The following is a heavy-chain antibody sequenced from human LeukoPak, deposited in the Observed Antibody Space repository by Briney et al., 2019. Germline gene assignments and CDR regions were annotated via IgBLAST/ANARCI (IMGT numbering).Heavy chain of an antibody. CDR2: ISGSGGST. J-gene: IGHJ4*02. CDR1: GFTFSSYG. CDR3: ARARETSSSGFDY. Sequence: GGTLRLSCAASGFTFSSYGMSWVRRAPGKGLEWVSAISGSGGSTYYADSVKGRFTISRDNSKNTLYLQMNSLRAEDTAVYYCARARETSSSGFDYWGQGTLVTVSS. V-gene: IGHV3-23*01. D-gene: IGHD3-10*01.